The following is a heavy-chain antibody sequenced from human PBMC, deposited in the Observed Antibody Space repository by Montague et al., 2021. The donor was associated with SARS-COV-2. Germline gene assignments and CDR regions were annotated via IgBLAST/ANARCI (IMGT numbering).Heavy chain of an antibody. CDR1: GGSISNTNYY. Sequence: SETLSLTCTVSGGSISNTNYYWGRVRQPPGKGLEWIGSIYYDGTTYYNPSLESRLTMSVDTSKKQFSLKVKSLTAADTAVYSCVGLRVVISGHYPLHVDDWGRGTLVTVSP. CDR2: IYYDGTT. D-gene: IGHD3-3*01. J-gene: IGHJ4*02. CDR3: VGLRVVISGHYPLHVDD. V-gene: IGHV4-39*01.